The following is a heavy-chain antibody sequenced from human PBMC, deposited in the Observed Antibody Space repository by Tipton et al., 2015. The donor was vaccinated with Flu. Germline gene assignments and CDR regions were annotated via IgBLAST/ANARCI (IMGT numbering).Heavy chain of an antibody. CDR2: IYYSGST. CDR1: GGSISSSSYY. Sequence: TLSLTCTVSGGSISSSSYYWGWIRQPPGKGLEWIGSIYYSGSTYYNPSLKSRVTISVDTSKNQFSLKLSSVTAADTAVYYCARDVRRDYYDSSGQYNWFDPWGQGTLVTVSS. V-gene: IGHV4-39*07. CDR3: ARDVRRDYYDSSGQYNWFDP. D-gene: IGHD3-22*01. J-gene: IGHJ5*02.